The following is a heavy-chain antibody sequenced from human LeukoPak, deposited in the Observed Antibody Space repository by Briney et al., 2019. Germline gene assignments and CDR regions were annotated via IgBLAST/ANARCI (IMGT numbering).Heavy chain of an antibody. J-gene: IGHJ5*02. Sequence: SVKVSCKASGGTFSSYAISWVRQAPGQGLEWMGRIIPILGIANYAQKFQGRVTITADKSTSTAYMELSSLRSEDTAVYYCARGLRPQQLVQINWFDPWGQGTLVTVSS. V-gene: IGHV1-69*10. D-gene: IGHD6-13*01. CDR1: GGTFSSYA. CDR2: IIPILGIA. CDR3: ARGLRPQQLVQINWFDP.